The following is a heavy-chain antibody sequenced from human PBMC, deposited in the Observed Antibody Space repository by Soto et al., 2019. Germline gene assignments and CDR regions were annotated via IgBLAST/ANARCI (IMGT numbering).Heavy chain of an antibody. Sequence: ASVKVSCKASGYTFTSYYMHWVRQAPGQGLEWMGIINPSGGSTSYAQKFQGRVTMTRDTSTSTVYMELRSLRSEDTAVYYCARGDCSGGSCFGMDVWGQGTTVTVSS. CDR1: GYTFTSYY. CDR3: ARGDCSGGSCFGMDV. D-gene: IGHD2-15*01. J-gene: IGHJ6*02. V-gene: IGHV1-46*01. CDR2: INPSGGST.